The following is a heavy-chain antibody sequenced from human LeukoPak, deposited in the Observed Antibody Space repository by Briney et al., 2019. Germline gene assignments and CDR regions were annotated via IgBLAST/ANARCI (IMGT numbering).Heavy chain of an antibody. CDR1: GDSVSNGNYY. J-gene: IGHJ4*02. D-gene: IGHD3/OR15-3a*01. Sequence: PSETLSLTCTVSGDSVSNGNYYWSWLRQPPGKALEWIGYIYYTGSTYYNPSLEGRVTISVDTSRNQFSVKLSSVTAADTAVYYCARDTPGGIFGLDYWGQGTLVTVSS. CDR2: IYYTGST. V-gene: IGHV4-61*01. CDR3: ARDTPGGIFGLDY.